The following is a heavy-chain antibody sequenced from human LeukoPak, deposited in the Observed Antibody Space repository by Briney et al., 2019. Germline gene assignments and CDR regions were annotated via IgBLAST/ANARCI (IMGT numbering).Heavy chain of an antibody. J-gene: IGHJ5*02. CDR3: ARDGFWSGYPNWFDP. Sequence: ASVKVSCKASGYTFTSYAMHWVRQAPGQRLGWMGWINAGNGNTKYSQKFQGRVTITRDTSASTAYMELSSLRSEDTAVYYCARDGFWSGYPNWFDPWGQGTLVTVSS. CDR2: INAGNGNT. CDR1: GYTFTSYA. D-gene: IGHD3-3*01. V-gene: IGHV1-3*01.